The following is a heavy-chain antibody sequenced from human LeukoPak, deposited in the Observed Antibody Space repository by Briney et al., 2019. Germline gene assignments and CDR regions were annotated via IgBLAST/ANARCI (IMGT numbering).Heavy chain of an antibody. CDR2: INPNSGGT. J-gene: IGHJ6*03. D-gene: IGHD2-15*01. Sequence: ASVKVSCKASGYTFTGYYMHWVRQAPGQGLEWMGWINPNSGGTNYAQKFQGRVTMTRDTSTSTVYMELSSLRSEDTAVYYCARDSCSGRCRYYYYMDVWGKGTTVTISS. CDR1: GYTFTGYY. V-gene: IGHV1-2*02. CDR3: ARDSCSGRCRYYYYMDV.